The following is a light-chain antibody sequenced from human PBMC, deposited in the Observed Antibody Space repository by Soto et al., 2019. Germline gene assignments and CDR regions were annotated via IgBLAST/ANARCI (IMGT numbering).Light chain of an antibody. V-gene: IGLV2-14*01. CDR2: DVS. J-gene: IGLJ1*01. Sequence: QSVLTQPASVSGSPGQSIAISCTGTSSDVGGYNYVSWYQQHPGKAPKLMIFDVSNRPSGVSDRFSGSKSGNTASLTISGLQAEDDADYYCSSYTSSSTRVFGTGIKVTVL. CDR1: SSDVGGYNY. CDR3: SSYTSSSTRV.